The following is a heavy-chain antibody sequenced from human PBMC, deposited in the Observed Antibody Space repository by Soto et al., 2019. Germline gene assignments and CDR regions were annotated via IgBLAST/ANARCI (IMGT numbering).Heavy chain of an antibody. J-gene: IGHJ5*02. D-gene: IGHD6-19*01. CDR1: GFSFSSYA. CDR3: ARDMYSSDYFVKWFEP. Sequence: QVRLVECGGGVVQPGRSLRLSCTASGFSFSSYAMYWFRQPPGKRLEWVAVISHDGINKHYADSVKGRVTVSRDNSNHSLDLQLNSLRGEDTALYYCARDMYSSDYFVKWFEPWRQGTLVTVSS. CDR2: ISHDGINK. V-gene: IGHV3-30-3*01.